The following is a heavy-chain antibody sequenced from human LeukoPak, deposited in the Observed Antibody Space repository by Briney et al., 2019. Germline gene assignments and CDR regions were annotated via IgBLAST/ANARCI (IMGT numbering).Heavy chain of an antibody. D-gene: IGHD6-19*01. Sequence: PGGSLRLSCAASGFTFSSYWMTWVRQAPGKGLEWVANIKQDGSKKNYVDSVKGRFTISRDNAKNSLYLQMNSLRAEDTAVYYCATGGAVAGRFAYWGQGTLVTVSS. CDR2: IKQDGSKK. V-gene: IGHV3-7*01. CDR1: GFTFSSYW. CDR3: ATGGAVAGRFAY. J-gene: IGHJ4*02.